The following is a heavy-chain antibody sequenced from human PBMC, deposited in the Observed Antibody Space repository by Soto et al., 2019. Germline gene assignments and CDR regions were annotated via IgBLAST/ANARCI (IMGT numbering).Heavy chain of an antibody. CDR1: GGTFSSYA. Sequence: QVQLVQSGAEVKKPGSSVMVSCKASGGTFSSYAISWVRQAPGQGLEWMGGIIPIFGTANYAQKFQGRVTITADESTSTAYMELSSLRSEDTAVYYCARDEVRHFYGSGSYSQFDYWGQGTLVTVSS. V-gene: IGHV1-69*01. CDR3: ARDEVRHFYGSGSYSQFDY. D-gene: IGHD3-10*01. CDR2: IIPIFGTA. J-gene: IGHJ4*02.